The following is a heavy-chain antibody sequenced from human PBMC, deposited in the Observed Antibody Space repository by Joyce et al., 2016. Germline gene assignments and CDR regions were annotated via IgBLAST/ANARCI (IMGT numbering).Heavy chain of an antibody. J-gene: IGHJ4*02. D-gene: IGHD3-3*01. CDR3: ARDWILASAFDY. Sequence: QVQLQESGPGLVKPSQTLSLTCTVSGGSISSGVYYWSWIRQPPGKGLEWFGYIYCSGSTYYSPSLQSRVTISVDTSKNQFSLELTSVSAADTAVYYCARDWILASAFDYWGPGTMVTVSS. CDR1: GGSISSGVYY. V-gene: IGHV4-30-4*01. CDR2: IYCSGST.